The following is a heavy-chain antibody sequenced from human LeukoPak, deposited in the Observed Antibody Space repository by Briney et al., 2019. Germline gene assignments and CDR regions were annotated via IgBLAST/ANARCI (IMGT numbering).Heavy chain of an antibody. V-gene: IGHV4-30-4*01. CDR1: GVSISSGDYY. CDR2: IYYSGST. Sequence: SETLSLTCTVSGVSISSGDYYWSWIRQPPGKGLEWIGYIYYSGSTSYNPSLKRRLSMAVDTSKNQFSLNLSSVTAADTAVYYCARSPGLYSSSWYGPQNYFDYWGQGTLVTVSS. J-gene: IGHJ4*02. D-gene: IGHD6-13*01. CDR3: ARSPGLYSSSWYGPQNYFDY.